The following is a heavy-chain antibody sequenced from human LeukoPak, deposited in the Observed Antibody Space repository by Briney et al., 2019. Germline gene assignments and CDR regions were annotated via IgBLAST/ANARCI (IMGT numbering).Heavy chain of an antibody. CDR1: GFTFSSYA. Sequence: GGSLRLSCAASGFTFSSYAMRWVRQAPGKGLEGVSAISGSGGSTYYADSVKGRFTISRDNSKNTLFLQMNSLSAEDTAVYYCAKDIVVVPAAIQHWGQGTVVTVSS. CDR2: ISGSGGST. D-gene: IGHD2-2*01. J-gene: IGHJ1*01. CDR3: AKDIVVVPAAIQH. V-gene: IGHV3-23*01.